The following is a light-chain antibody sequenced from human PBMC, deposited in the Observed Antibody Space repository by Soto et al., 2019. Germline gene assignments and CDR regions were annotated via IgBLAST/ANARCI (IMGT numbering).Light chain of an antibody. Sequence: QSVLTQPASVSGSPGQSITISCTGTSSDVGGYNYVSWYQQHPGKAPKLMIYEVSYRPSGVSNRFSGSKSGNTASLTISGLQAEDEADYYCGSYTSSIAPFVFGTGTKLTVL. CDR1: SSDVGGYNY. CDR2: EVS. CDR3: GSYTSSIAPFV. J-gene: IGLJ1*01. V-gene: IGLV2-14*01.